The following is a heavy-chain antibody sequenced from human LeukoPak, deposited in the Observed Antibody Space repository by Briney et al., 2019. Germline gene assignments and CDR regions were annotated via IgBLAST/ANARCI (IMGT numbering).Heavy chain of an antibody. CDR2: ISSSGSTI. Sequence: PGGSLRLSCAASGFTFSDYYMSWIRQAPGKGLEWVSYISSSGSTIYYADSVKGRFTISRDNAKNSLYLQMNSLRAEDTAVYYCARAPKFRLVGVPKGPFDPWGQGSLVTVSS. J-gene: IGHJ5*02. D-gene: IGHD1-26*01. CDR3: ARAPKFRLVGVPKGPFDP. CDR1: GFTFSDYY. V-gene: IGHV3-11*01.